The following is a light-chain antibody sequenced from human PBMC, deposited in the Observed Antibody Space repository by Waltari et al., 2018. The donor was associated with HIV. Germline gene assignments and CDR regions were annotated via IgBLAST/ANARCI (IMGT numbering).Light chain of an antibody. CDR1: QSVN. CDR3: QQYNNWPRT. CDR2: GAS. J-gene: IGKJ2*01. V-gene: IGKV3-15*01. Sequence: EIVMTQSPATLSVSPGERATLSCRASQSVNLAWHQQKPGQAPRPLIYGASTRATGIPARFSGSGSGTEFTLTISSLQSEDFAVYYCQQYNNWPRTFGQGTKLEIK.